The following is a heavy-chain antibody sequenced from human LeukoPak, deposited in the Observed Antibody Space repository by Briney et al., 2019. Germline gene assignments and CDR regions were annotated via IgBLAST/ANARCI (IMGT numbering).Heavy chain of an antibody. CDR2: INPNSGGT. CDR1: GYTFTGYY. CDR3: ASGLGAGSGTDYYYYGMDV. D-gene: IGHD3-10*01. Sequence: ASVKVSFKASGYTFTGYYMHWLRQAPGQGREWMGWINPNSGGTNYAQKFQGRVTMTRDTSISTAYMELSRLRSDDTAVYYCASGLGAGSGTDYYYYGMDVWGQGTTVTVSS. J-gene: IGHJ6*02. V-gene: IGHV1-2*02.